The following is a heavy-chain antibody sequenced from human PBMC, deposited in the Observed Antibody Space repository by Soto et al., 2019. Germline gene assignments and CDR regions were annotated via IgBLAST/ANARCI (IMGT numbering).Heavy chain of an antibody. CDR2: INPSGGST. Sequence: SVKVSCKGSGYTFTSYYMHWVRQAPGQGLEWMGIINPSGGSTSYAQKFQGRVTMTRDTSTSTVYMELSSLRSEDTAVYYCARDKVAETQRTHFAYWGQGTLVTVSS. CDR1: GYTFTSYY. V-gene: IGHV1-46*03. CDR3: ARDKVAETQRTHFAY. J-gene: IGHJ4*02. D-gene: IGHD6-19*01.